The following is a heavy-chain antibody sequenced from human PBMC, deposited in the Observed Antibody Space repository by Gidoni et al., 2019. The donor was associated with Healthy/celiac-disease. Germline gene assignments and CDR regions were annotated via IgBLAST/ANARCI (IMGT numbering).Heavy chain of an antibody. J-gene: IGHJ2*01. D-gene: IGHD6-13*01. V-gene: IGHV4-34*01. Sequence: QVQLQQWGAGLLKPSETLSLTCAAYGGSFSGHYWSWIRQPPGKGLEWIGKINHRRSTNYNPSLKSRVTISVDTSKTQFSLKLSSVTAADTAVYYCARWPIRGTGVAAAGTRLRYFDLWGRGTLVTVSS. CDR1: GGSFSGHY. CDR2: INHRRST. CDR3: ARWPIRGTGVAAAGTRLRYFDL.